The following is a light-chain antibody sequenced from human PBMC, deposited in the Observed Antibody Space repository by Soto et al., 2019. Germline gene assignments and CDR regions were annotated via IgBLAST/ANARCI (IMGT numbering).Light chain of an antibody. V-gene: IGKV3-20*01. CDR1: QSVSSSY. Sequence: EIVLTQSPVTLSLSPGERATLSCRASQSVSSSYLAWYQQKPGQAPRLLIHGASRRAPGIPDRFSGSGSGTDFTLTISRLEPEDVAVYYCQQYGSAPPLFTFGPGTKVDIK. J-gene: IGKJ3*01. CDR2: GAS. CDR3: QQYGSAPPLFT.